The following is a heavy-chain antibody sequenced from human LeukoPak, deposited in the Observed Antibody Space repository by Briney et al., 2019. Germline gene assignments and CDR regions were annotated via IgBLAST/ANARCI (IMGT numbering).Heavy chain of an antibody. CDR1: GGSFSGYY. J-gene: IGHJ3*02. V-gene: IGHV4-34*01. CDR3: ARENRGIDAFDI. CDR2: MNHSGSA. D-gene: IGHD1-14*01. Sequence: SETLSLTCAVYGGSFSGYYWTWIRQPPGKGLEWIGEMNHSGSANYNPSLKSRVTISVDTSKNQCSLRLSSVTAADTAVYYCARENRGIDAFDIWGQGTMVTVSS.